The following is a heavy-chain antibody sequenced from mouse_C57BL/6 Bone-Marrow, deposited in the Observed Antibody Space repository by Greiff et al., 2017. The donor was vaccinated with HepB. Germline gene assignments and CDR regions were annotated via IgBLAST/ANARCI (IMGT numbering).Heavy chain of an antibody. V-gene: IGHV5-4*01. Sequence: EVQLVESGGGLVKPGGSLKLSCAASGFTFSSYAMSWVRQTPEKRLEWVATISDGGSYTYYPDNVKGRFTISRDNAKNNLYLQMSHLKSEDTAMYYCARDLTTVVARTYWGQGTTLTVSS. CDR2: ISDGGSYT. D-gene: IGHD1-1*01. CDR1: GFTFSSYA. CDR3: ARDLTTVVARTY. J-gene: IGHJ2*01.